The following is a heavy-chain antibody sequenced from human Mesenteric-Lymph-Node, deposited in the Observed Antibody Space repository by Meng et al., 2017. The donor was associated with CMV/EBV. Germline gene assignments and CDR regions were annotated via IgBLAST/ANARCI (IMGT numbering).Heavy chain of an antibody. V-gene: IGHV4-59*01. Sequence: SETLSLTCTVSGDSFNNYYWNWIRQPPGKGLECIGYIYHTGTTYYNPSLRSRVTISVDTSKTQFSLKLTSVTATDTAVYFCARDRRELHYYYYGMDVWGQGTTVTVSS. D-gene: IGHD1-7*01. J-gene: IGHJ6*02. CDR3: ARDRRELHYYYYGMDV. CDR1: GDSFNNYY. CDR2: IYHTGTT.